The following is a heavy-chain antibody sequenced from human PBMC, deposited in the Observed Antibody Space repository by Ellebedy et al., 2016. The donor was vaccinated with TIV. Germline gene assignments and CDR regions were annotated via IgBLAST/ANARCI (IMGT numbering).Heavy chain of an antibody. J-gene: IGHJ5*02. V-gene: IGHV3-7*01. CDR2: IRQEGDEI. D-gene: IGHD4-17*01. CDR3: ARRASYGDYAVQVNPWFDP. CDR1: GFNFRSYW. Sequence: GESLKISCAASGFNFRSYWMTWVRQAPGKGLEWVAKIRQEGDEIYYVESVKGRFTISRANAKNSLFLQMNSLRVEDTAGYYCARRASYGDYAVQVNPWFDPWGQGTLVTVSS.